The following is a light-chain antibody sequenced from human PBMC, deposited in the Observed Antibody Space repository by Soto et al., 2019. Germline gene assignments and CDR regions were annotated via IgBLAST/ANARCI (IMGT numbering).Light chain of an antibody. CDR2: DAS. V-gene: IGKV3-20*01. Sequence: EFVLTQSPGTLSLSPGERATLSCRASQTVRNNYLAWYQQKPGQAPRLLIYDASSRATGIPDRFSGGGSGTDFTLTISRLEPEDFAVYYCQLYGSSPWTFGQGTKVDIK. J-gene: IGKJ1*01. CDR1: QTVRNNY. CDR3: QLYGSSPWT.